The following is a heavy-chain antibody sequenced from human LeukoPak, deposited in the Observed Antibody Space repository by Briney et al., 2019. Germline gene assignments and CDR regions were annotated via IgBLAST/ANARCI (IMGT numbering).Heavy chain of an antibody. CDR1: GFTFSSYA. J-gene: IGHJ4*02. V-gene: IGHV3-23*01. CDR3: ATITPLDFDY. CDR2: ISGSGGST. Sequence: GGSLRLSCAASGFTFSSYAMSWVRQAPGKGLEWVSAISGSGGSTYYADSVKGRFTISRDNAKNSLYLQMNSLRAEDTAVYYCATITPLDFDYWGQGTLVTVSS.